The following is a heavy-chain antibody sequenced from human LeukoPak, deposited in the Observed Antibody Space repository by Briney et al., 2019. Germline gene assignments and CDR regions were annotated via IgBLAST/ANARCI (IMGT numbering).Heavy chain of an antibody. D-gene: IGHD3-22*01. CDR2: MNQDGSHI. CDR1: GCTFSNYW. Sequence: GGSLRLSCAASGCTFSNYWMSWVRQAPGKGLEWLANMNQDGSHIYYVDSVKGRFTISRDNAKNSLYLQLDSLRAEDMAVYYCARDLVTTIVVPYDFWGQGTLVTVSS. J-gene: IGHJ4*02. V-gene: IGHV3-7*01. CDR3: ARDLVTTIVVPYDF.